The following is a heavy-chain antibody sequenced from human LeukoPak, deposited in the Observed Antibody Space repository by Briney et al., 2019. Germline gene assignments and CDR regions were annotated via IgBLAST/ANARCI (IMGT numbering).Heavy chain of an antibody. D-gene: IGHD3-10*01. CDR1: GFTFRSYA. J-gene: IGHJ4*02. CDR2: LSDSGYGT. Sequence: GGSLRLSCAASGFTFRSYAMNWFRQAPGKGLEWVSGLSDSGYGTYYADSVKGRFTISRDNSKNTLYLQMNSLRAEDTAVYYCAKDTRGLKPYYFDHWGQGIMVTVSS. V-gene: IGHV3-23*01. CDR3: AKDTRGLKPYYFDH.